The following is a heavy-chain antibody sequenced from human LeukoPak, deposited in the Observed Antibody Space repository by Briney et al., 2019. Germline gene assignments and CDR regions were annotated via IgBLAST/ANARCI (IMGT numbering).Heavy chain of an antibody. D-gene: IGHD2-2*01. Sequence: GGSLRLSCAASGFTFSSYWMNWVRQAPGKGLEWVANIKQDGSEKYYVDSVKGRFTISRDNAKNSLYLQMNSLRAEDTAVYYCARDETTYCTTASCFRSTFEYWGQGSLVTVSS. J-gene: IGHJ4*02. CDR2: IKQDGSEK. CDR1: GFTFSSYW. CDR3: ARDETTYCTTASCFRSTFEY. V-gene: IGHV3-7*01.